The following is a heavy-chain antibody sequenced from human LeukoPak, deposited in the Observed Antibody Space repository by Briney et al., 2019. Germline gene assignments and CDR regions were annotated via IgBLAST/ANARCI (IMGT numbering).Heavy chain of an antibody. CDR2: INHSGST. D-gene: IGHD3-3*01. J-gene: IGHJ4*02. V-gene: IGHV4-34*01. Sequence: PSETLPLTCAVYGGSFSGYYWSWIRQPPGKGLEWIGEINHSGSTNYNPSLKSRVTISVDTSKNQFSLKLSSVTAADTAVYYCARGLGLRYYDFWSGEGASHYFDYWGQGTLVTVSS. CDR3: ARGLGLRYYDFWSGEGASHYFDY. CDR1: GGSFSGYY.